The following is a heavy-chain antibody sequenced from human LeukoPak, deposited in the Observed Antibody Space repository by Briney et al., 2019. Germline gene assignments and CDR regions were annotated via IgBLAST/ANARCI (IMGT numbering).Heavy chain of an antibody. CDR3: ARDRYYDSGGYYFDY. V-gene: IGHV3-48*02. CDR1: GFTFSTYS. D-gene: IGHD3-22*01. Sequence: GGSLRLSCAAFGFTFSTYSMNWVRQAPGKGLEWVSYISSSGNTIYYADSVKGRFTISRDNAKNALYLQMNSLRDEDTAVYYCARDRYYDSGGYYFDYWGQGTLVTVSS. J-gene: IGHJ4*02. CDR2: ISSSGNTI.